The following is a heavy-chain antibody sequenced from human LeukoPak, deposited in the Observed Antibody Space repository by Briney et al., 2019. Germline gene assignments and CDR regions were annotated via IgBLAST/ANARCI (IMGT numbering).Heavy chain of an antibody. Sequence: GGSLRLSCAGSGFTFSDYYMSWIRQAPGKGLEWVSYISSSSSYTNYADSVKGRFTISRDNAKNSLYLQMNSLRAEDTAVYYCAREFSHYYGSGSYRYYFDYWGQGTLVTVSS. CDR2: ISSSSSYT. D-gene: IGHD3-10*01. V-gene: IGHV3-11*06. J-gene: IGHJ4*02. CDR3: AREFSHYYGSGSYRYYFDY. CDR1: GFTFSDYY.